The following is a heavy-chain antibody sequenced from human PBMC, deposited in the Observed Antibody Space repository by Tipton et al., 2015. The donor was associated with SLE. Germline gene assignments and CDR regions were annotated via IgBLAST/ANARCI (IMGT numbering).Heavy chain of an antibody. J-gene: IGHJ3*02. CDR1: GGSISSSSYY. V-gene: IGHV4-39*07. D-gene: IGHD6-19*01. CDR3: ARGGAVAGRPLLVDI. CDR2: IYYSGST. Sequence: TLSLTCTVSGGSISSSSYYWGWIRQPPGKGLEWIGSIYYSGSTYYNPSLKSRVTMSLDTSKNQFSLQLNSVTPEDTAVYYCARGGAVAGRPLLVDIWGQGTMVTVSS.